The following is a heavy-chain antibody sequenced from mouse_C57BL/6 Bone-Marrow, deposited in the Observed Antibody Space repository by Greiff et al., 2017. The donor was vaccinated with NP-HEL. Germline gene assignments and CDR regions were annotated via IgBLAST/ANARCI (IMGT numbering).Heavy chain of an antibody. V-gene: IGHV1-80*01. J-gene: IGHJ3*01. CDR3: NWDGTFAY. D-gene: IGHD4-1*01. CDR2: IYPGDGDT. Sequence: VMLVESGAELVKPGASVKISCKASGYAFSSYWMNWVKQRPGKGLEWIGQIYPGDGDTNYNGKFKGKATLTADKSSSTAYMQLSSLTSEDSAVYFCNWDGTFAYWGQGTLVTVSA. CDR1: GYAFSSYW.